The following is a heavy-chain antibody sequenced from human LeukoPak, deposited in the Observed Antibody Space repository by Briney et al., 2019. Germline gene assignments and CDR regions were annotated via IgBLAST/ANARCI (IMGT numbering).Heavy chain of an antibody. CDR3: AKDRYCTSTSCYSPLDY. CDR1: GFTFSTYA. V-gene: IGHV3-43*02. D-gene: IGHD2-2*01. CDR2: ISGDGGRT. J-gene: IGHJ4*02. Sequence: GSLRLSCAASGFTFSTYAMSWVRQAPGKGLEWVSIISGDGGRTYYADSVKGRFTISRDNSKNSLYLQMNSLRSEDTALYYCAKDRYCTSTSCYSPLDYWGQGILVTVSS.